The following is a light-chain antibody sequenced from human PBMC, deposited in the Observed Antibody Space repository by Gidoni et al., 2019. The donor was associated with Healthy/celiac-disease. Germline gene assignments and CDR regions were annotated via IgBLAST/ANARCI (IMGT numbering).Light chain of an antibody. J-gene: IGKJ4*01. Sequence: EIVMTQSPATLSVSPGERATLSCRASQSVSSNLAWYQQKPGQAPRLLISGASTRATGIPARFSGSGSGTEFTLDISSLQSEDFAVYYCQQYNTWPLTFGGGTKVEIK. CDR1: QSVSSN. CDR2: GAS. CDR3: QQYNTWPLT. V-gene: IGKV3-15*01.